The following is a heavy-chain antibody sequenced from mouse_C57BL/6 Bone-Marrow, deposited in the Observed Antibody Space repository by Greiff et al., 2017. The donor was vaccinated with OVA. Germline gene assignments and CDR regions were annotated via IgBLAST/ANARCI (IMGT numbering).Heavy chain of an antibody. CDR2: FYPGSGGT. CDR1: GYAFTNYL. CDR3: ARWGRLDVYGSSSYYFDY. D-gene: IGHD1-1*01. J-gene: IGHJ2*01. V-gene: IGHV1-54*01. Sequence: QVQLQQSGAELVRPGTSVKVSCKASGYAFTNYLIEWVKQRPGQGLEWIGVFYPGSGGTNYNEKFKGKATLTADKSSSPAYMQLSSLTSEDSAVYVCARWGRLDVYGSSSYYFDYWGKGTTLTVSS.